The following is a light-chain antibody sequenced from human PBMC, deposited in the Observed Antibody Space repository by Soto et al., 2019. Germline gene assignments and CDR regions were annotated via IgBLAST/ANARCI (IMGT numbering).Light chain of an antibody. Sequence: EIALTQSPGTLSLSPGERPTLSCRAIQSVSSIYFAWYQQKRGQAPRLLIYGVSTRATGIPDRFSGSGSGTDFTLTISRLEPEDFAVYFCQQYGDSPLLTFGGGTKVDI. V-gene: IGKV3-20*01. J-gene: IGKJ4*01. CDR1: QSVSSIY. CDR3: QQYGDSPLLT. CDR2: GVS.